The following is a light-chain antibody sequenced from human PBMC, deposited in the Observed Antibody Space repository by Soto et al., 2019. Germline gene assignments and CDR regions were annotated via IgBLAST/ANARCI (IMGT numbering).Light chain of an antibody. J-gene: IGKJ4*01. V-gene: IGKV1-27*01. Sequence: DIQMTQSPSSRSASLGDRVTITCRASQGISVYLAWFQQKPGKVPKLLIYAASTLQSGVPSRFSGSGSGTDFTLTISSLQREDVATYYCQKYNSAPLTFGGGTKVEIK. CDR3: QKYNSAPLT. CDR1: QGISVY. CDR2: AAS.